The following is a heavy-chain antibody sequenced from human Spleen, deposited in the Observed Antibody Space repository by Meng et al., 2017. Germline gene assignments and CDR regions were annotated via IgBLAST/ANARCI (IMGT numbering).Heavy chain of an antibody. J-gene: IGHJ4*02. CDR1: GGSFSGYY. CDR3: ARHTFSGNPGGIDS. CDR2: INHSGST. V-gene: IGHV4-34*01. Sequence: QVQLQQWGAGLLKPSETLSLTCAVYGGSFSGYYWSWIRQPPGKGLEWIGEINHSGSTNYNPSLKSRVTISVDTSKNQFSLKLTSVTAADTSIYYCARHTFSGNPGGIDSWGQGILVTVSS. D-gene: IGHD4-23*01.